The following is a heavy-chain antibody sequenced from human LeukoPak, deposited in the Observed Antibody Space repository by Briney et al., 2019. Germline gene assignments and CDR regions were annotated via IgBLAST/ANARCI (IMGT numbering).Heavy chain of an antibody. Sequence: SSETLSLTCTVSGGSISSYYWSWIRQPPGKGLEWIRYIYYSGSTNYNPSLKSRVTISVDTSKNQFSLKLSSVTAADTAVYYCARDSSGWYATSSRMVYYGMDVWGQGTTVTVSS. D-gene: IGHD6-19*01. CDR1: GGSISSYY. V-gene: IGHV4-59*01. CDR2: IYYSGST. J-gene: IGHJ6*02. CDR3: ARDSSGWYATSSRMVYYGMDV.